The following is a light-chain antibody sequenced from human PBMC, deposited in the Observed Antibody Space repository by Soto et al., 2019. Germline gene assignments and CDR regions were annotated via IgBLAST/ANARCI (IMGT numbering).Light chain of an antibody. CDR2: DDS. V-gene: IGLV3-21*02. CDR3: QVWESGRGV. Sequence: SYELTQPPSVSVAPGQTARITCGGNNIGGKSVHWYQQKPGQAPVLVVYDDSDRPSGIPERFSGSNSVNTATLTISRVAAGDEADYYCQVWESGRGVFGNRTKVTVL. CDR1: NIGGKS. J-gene: IGLJ1*01.